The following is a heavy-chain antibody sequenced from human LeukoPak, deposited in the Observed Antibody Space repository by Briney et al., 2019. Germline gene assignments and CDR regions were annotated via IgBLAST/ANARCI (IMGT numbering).Heavy chain of an antibody. CDR3: ASKLLWFGELSDDAFDI. J-gene: IGHJ3*02. Sequence: GGSLGLSCAASGFTVSSNYMSWVRQAPGKGLEWVSVIYSGGSAYYADSVKGRFTISRDNSKNTLYLQMNSLRAEDTAVYYCASKLLWFGELSDDAFDIWGQGTMVTVSS. D-gene: IGHD3-10*01. V-gene: IGHV3-53*01. CDR2: IYSGGSA. CDR1: GFTVSSNY.